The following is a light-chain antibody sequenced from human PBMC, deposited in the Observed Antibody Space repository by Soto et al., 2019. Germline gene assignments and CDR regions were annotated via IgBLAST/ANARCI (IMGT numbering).Light chain of an antibody. CDR3: HQCLSSRT. J-gene: IGKJ1*01. V-gene: IGKV3D-15*01. CDR1: QSISIN. Sequence: EIVLTQSPGTLSVSPGDRVTLSCRASQSISINLAWYQHKPGQAPRLLIHAGSTRATGIPARISGSGSGTDFTLTISKLEPEDFAVYYCHQCLSSRTFGQGTKVDIK. CDR2: AGS.